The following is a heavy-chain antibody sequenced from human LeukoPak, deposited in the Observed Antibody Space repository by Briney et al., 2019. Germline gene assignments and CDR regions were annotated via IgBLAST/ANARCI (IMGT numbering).Heavy chain of an antibody. CDR1: GFTFSSYA. CDR2: ISGGGANS. J-gene: IGHJ4*02. V-gene: IGHV3-23*01. CDR3: AKDLVPAGAKRPVGH. D-gene: IGHD4/OR15-4a*01. Sequence: GGSLRLSCAASGFTFSSYAMSWVRQAPGKGLEWVSAISGGGANSYYADSVKGRFTISRDNSKDTLYLQMNSLGAEDTAVYYYAKDLVPAGAKRPVGHWGQGTLVTVSS.